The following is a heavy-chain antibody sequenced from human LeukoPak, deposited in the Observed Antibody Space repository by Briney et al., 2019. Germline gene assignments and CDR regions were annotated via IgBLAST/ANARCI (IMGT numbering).Heavy chain of an antibody. V-gene: IGHV1-18*01. CDR1: GYTFTSYG. Sequence: ASVKVSCKASGYTFTSYGISWVRQAPGQGLEWMGWISAYNGNTNYAQKLQGRVTMTTDTSTSTAYMELRSLRSDDTAVYYGAREVVVVTALYYYYMDVWGKGTTVTVSS. J-gene: IGHJ6*03. D-gene: IGHD2-21*02. CDR2: ISAYNGNT. CDR3: AREVVVVTALYYYYMDV.